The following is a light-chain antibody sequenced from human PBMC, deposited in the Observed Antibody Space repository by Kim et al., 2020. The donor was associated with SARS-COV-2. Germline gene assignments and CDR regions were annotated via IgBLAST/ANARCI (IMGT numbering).Light chain of an antibody. CDR3: QQYNNWPPYT. Sequence: EIVMTQSPATLSVSPGERATLSCRASQSVSNNLAWYQQKPGHAPRLLLYGASTRATGIPARFSGSGSGTEFTLTISSLQSEDFAVYYCQQYNNWPPYTFGQGTTLEI. CDR1: QSVSNN. V-gene: IGKV3-15*01. CDR2: GAS. J-gene: IGKJ2*01.